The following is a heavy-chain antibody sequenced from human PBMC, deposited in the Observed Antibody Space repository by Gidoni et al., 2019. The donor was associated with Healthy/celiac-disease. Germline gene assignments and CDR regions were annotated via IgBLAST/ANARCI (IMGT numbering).Heavy chain of an antibody. Sequence: QVQLVESGGGVVQPGRSLRLSCSASGFTFSRYGMHWVRQAPGKGLEWVAVIWYDGSNKYYADSVKGRFTISRDNSKNTLYLQMNSLRAEDTAVYYCARDQCSSTSCSPVDAFDIWGQGTMVTVSS. CDR3: ARDQCSSTSCSPVDAFDI. V-gene: IGHV3-33*01. J-gene: IGHJ3*02. CDR1: GFTFSRYG. CDR2: IWYDGSNK. D-gene: IGHD2-2*01.